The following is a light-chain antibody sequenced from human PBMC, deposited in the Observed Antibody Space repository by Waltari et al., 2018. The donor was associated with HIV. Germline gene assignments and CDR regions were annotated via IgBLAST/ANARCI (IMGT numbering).Light chain of an antibody. CDR2: DVT. J-gene: IGLJ2*01. Sequence: QSALTQPPSATGSPGTSVAIPCPGTGNHVGGATDLSWYQLHPGKAPKLLIYDVTKRPSGVPDRFSCSKSGNTASLTVSVLQGDDEADYYCSSYAGSAVVFGGGTKLTVL. V-gene: IGLV2-8*01. CDR1: GNHVGGATD. CDR3: SSYAGSAVV.